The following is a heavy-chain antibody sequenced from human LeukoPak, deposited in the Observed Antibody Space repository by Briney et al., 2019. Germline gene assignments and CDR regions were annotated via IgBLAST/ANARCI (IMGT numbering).Heavy chain of an antibody. CDR3: ASVDYYDSSGYRDY. V-gene: IGHV1-2*06. D-gene: IGHD3-22*01. CDR2: INPNSGGT. J-gene: IGHJ4*02. Sequence: GASVKVSCKASGYTFTGYYMHWVRQAHGQGLEWMGRINPNSGGTNYAQKFQGRVTMTRDTSISTAYMELSRLRSDDTAVYYCASVDYYDSSGYRDYWGQGTLVTVSS. CDR1: GYTFTGYY.